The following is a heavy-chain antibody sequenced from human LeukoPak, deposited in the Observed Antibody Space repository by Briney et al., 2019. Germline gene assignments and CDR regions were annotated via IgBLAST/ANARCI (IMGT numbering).Heavy chain of an antibody. J-gene: IGHJ4*02. CDR2: IKSKTDGGTT. CDR3: TTGGDYGDYGSRYFDY. V-gene: IGHV3-15*01. Sequence: MAGGSLRLSCAASGFTFSSYSMNWVRQAPGKGLEWVGRIKSKTDGGTTDYAAPVKGRFTISRDDSKNTLYLQMNSLKTEDTAVYYCTTGGDYGDYGSRYFDYWGQGTLVTVSS. CDR1: GFTFSSYS. D-gene: IGHD4-17*01.